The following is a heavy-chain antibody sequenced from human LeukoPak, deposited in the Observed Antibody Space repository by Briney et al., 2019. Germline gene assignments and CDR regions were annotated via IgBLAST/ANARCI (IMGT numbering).Heavy chain of an antibody. Sequence: ASVKVSCKASGYTFTGYYMHWVRPAPGQGLEWMGWINPNSGGTNYAQKFQGRVTMTRDTSISTAYMELSRLRSDDTAVYYCARAEVVTYNRWYFDLWGRGTLVTVSS. CDR2: INPNSGGT. J-gene: IGHJ2*01. V-gene: IGHV1-2*02. D-gene: IGHD2-21*02. CDR3: ARAEVVTYNRWYFDL. CDR1: GYTFTGYY.